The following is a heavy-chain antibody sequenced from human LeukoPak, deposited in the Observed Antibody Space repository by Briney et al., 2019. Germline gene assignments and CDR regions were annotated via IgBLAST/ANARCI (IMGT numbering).Heavy chain of an antibody. J-gene: IGHJ4*02. CDR1: GFTFSSYA. CDR3: ASYYVWGSYRSDY. V-gene: IGHV3-23*01. CDR2: ISGSGGST. Sequence: GGSLRLSCVASGFTFSSYAMSSVRQAPGKGLEWVSGISGSGGSTYYADSVKGRFTISRDNLKNTLYLQMNSLRAADTAVYYCASYYVWGSYRSDYWGQGTLVTVSS. D-gene: IGHD3-16*02.